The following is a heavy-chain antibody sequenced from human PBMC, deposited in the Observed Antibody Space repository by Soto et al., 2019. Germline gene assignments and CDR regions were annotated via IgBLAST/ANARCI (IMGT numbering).Heavy chain of an antibody. CDR1: GFDFSSHD. D-gene: IGHD3-22*01. CDR3: ASDAAESNSYYIYP. CDR2: INRRGIT. J-gene: IGHJ5*02. Sequence: EVQMVEFGGGLVQPGGSLRLSCAASGFDFSSHDMNWVRQAPGKGLEWVAYINRRGITHYADSVGGRFTIFRDNAHNALFLQMPSLRDEDTAVYYGASDAAESNSYYIYPWGQGALVNGSS. V-gene: IGHV3-48*02.